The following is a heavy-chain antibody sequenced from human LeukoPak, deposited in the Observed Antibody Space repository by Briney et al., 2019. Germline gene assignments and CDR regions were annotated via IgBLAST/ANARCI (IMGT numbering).Heavy chain of an antibody. V-gene: IGHV1-2*06. J-gene: IGHJ4*02. CDR1: GYTFTGYY. CDR2: INPNSGGT. D-gene: IGHD1-26*01. Sequence: ASVKVSCKASGYTFTGYYMHWVRQAPGQGLEWMGRINPNSGGTNYARKFQGRVTMTRDTSISTAYMELSRLRSDDTAVYYCARDRETVGDLDYWGQGTLVTVSS. CDR3: ARDRETVGDLDY.